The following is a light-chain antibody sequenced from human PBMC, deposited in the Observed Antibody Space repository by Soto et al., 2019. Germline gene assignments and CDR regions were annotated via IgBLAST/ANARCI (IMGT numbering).Light chain of an antibody. CDR2: GAS. Sequence: ELVWTQSPGTLSLSPGERATLSCRASQSVSSSYLAWYQQKPGQAPRLLIYGASSRATGIPDRFSGSGSGTDFTLTISRLEPEDIAVYYCQQYGSSPPITFGPGTRLEIK. V-gene: IGKV3-20*01. CDR3: QQYGSSPPIT. CDR1: QSVSSSY. J-gene: IGKJ5*01.